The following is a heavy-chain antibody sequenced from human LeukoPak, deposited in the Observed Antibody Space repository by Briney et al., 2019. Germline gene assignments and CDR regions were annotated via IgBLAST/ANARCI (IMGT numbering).Heavy chain of an antibody. CDR2: INHSGST. CDR1: GGSFSGYY. V-gene: IGHV4-34*01. J-gene: IGHJ3*02. D-gene: IGHD4-23*01. Sequence: KPSETLSLTCAVYGGSFSGYYWSWIRQPPGKGLEWIGEINHSGSTNYNPSLKSRVTISVDTSKNQLSLKLSSVTAADTAVYYCATLTGGDDAFDIWGQGTMVTASS. CDR3: ATLTGGDDAFDI.